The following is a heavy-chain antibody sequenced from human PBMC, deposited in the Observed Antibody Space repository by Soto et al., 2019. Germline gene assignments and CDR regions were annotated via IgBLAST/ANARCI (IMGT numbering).Heavy chain of an antibody. J-gene: IGHJ4*02. CDR1: GFTVSSNY. D-gene: IGHD6-19*01. V-gene: IGHV3-53*01. CDR2: IYSDGST. CDR3: VRSSGWPGIFDY. Sequence: EVQLVESGGGLIRPGGSLRLACADSGFTVSSNYVSWVRQTPGKGLEWVSVIYSDGSTYYADSVKGRFTISRDNSKTTLYLQMKSLRADDTAFYYCVRSSGWPGIFDYWGQGTLVTVYS.